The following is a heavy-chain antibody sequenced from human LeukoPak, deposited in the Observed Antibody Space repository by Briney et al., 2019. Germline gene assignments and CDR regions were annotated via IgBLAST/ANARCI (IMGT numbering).Heavy chain of an antibody. Sequence: SETLSLACTVSGGSISSGSYYSGWIRQPAGKGPEWIGSIYRTGSTNYNPSLKRRLTISVDTSKNQFSLKLRSVTAADTALYYCAIHYTEDIVVGPAASPETRNNWFDPWGQGTLVTVSS. V-gene: IGHV4-61*02. D-gene: IGHD2-2*01. CDR3: AIHYTEDIVVGPAASPETRNNWFDP. CDR1: GGSISSGSYY. J-gene: IGHJ5*02. CDR2: IYRTGST.